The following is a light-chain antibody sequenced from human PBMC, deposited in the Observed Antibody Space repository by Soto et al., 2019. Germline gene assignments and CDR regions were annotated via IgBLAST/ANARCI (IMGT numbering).Light chain of an antibody. CDR3: QQDLRPPLT. CDR2: AAS. Sequence: DIQMTQSPSSLSASDVDTVTLTCXASQXVXXFLKWYQQEPGKAPGLLIYAASTLQSGVPSRFSASGSGTDFTLTISSLQPEDFATYYCQQDLRPPLTFGPGTKVDIK. CDR1: QXVXXF. J-gene: IGKJ3*01. V-gene: IGKV1-39*01.